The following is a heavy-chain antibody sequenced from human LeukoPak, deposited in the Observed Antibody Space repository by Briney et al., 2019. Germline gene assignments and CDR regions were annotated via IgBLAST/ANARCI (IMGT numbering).Heavy chain of an antibody. J-gene: IGHJ4*02. V-gene: IGHV3-66*01. CDR3: TRDPYY. CDR1: GFTVTSNF. CDR2: IYSGGTT. Sequence: GGSLRLSCAASGFTVTSNFVNWVRQAPGKGLEWVSVIYSGGTTCHADSVKGRFTISRDNSKNTVFLQMDSLRAEDTAVYYCTRDPYYWGQGTLVTVSS.